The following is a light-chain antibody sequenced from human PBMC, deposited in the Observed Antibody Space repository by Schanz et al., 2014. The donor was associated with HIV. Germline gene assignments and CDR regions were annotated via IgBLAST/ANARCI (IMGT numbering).Light chain of an antibody. CDR3: QSYDGNLKV. Sequence: QSVLTQPPSVSAAPGQRVTISCAGNSSNIGAGYDVHWYQQLPGTAPKLLIYGNSNRPSGVPDRFSGSKSGTSASLAITGLQAEDEADYYCQSYDGNLKVFGTGTKLTVL. V-gene: IGLV1-40*01. CDR2: GNS. CDR1: SSNIGAGYD. J-gene: IGLJ1*01.